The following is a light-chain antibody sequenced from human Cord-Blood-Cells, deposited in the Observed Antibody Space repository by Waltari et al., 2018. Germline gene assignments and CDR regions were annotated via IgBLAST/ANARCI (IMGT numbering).Light chain of an antibody. CDR1: QSVSSN. V-gene: IGKV3-15*01. J-gene: IGKJ1*01. CDR3: QQYNNWPPWT. CDR2: GAS. Sequence: EIVMTQAPANLSVSPGERATLSCRASQSVSSNLAWYQQKPGQAPRPLIYGASTRATGIPARFSGSGSGTEFTLTITSLQSEDFAVYYCQQYNNWPPWTFGQGTKVEIK.